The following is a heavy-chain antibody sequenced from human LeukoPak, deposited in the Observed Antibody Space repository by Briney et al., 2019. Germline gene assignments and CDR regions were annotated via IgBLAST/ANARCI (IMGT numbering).Heavy chain of an antibody. V-gene: IGHV3-30*02. D-gene: IGHD6-19*01. J-gene: IGHJ4*02. Sequence: GGSLRLSCAASGFTFSGYDMHWVRQAPGKGLEWVAFIRYDGSNKYYADSVKGRFSISSDNSKNTLFLQMNSLRAEDTAVYYCAKSIPAIAVAVSTRQWGQGTLVTVSS. CDR1: GFTFSGYD. CDR2: IRYDGSNK. CDR3: AKSIPAIAVAVSTRQ.